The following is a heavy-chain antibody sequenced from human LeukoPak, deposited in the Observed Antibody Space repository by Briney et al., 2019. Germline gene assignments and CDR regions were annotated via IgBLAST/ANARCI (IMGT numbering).Heavy chain of an antibody. CDR3: AKDTSIAAPPDYYMDV. Sequence: PGGSLRLSCAASGFTFDDYAMHWVRQAPGKGLEWVSGISSNSGSIGYADSVKGRFTISRDNAKNSLYLQMNSLRAEDTALYYCAKDTSIAAPPDYYMDVWGKGTTVTVSS. CDR2: ISSNSGSI. CDR1: GFTFDDYA. J-gene: IGHJ6*03. V-gene: IGHV3-9*01. D-gene: IGHD6-6*01.